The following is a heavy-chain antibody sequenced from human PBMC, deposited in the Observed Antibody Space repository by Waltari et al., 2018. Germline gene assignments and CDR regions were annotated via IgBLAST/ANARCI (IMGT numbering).Heavy chain of an antibody. CDR3: ATEMGSGFDY. D-gene: IGHD1-26*01. CDR2: VDPEDGET. V-gene: IGHV1-69-2*01. Sequence: EVQLVQSGAEVKKPGATVKISCQASVYPFTDYYLHWVQQAPGKGLEWMGRVDPEDGETIYAEKFQGRVTITADTSTDTAYMELSSLRSEDTAVYYCATEMGSGFDYWGQGTLVTVSS. CDR1: VYPFTDYY. J-gene: IGHJ4*02.